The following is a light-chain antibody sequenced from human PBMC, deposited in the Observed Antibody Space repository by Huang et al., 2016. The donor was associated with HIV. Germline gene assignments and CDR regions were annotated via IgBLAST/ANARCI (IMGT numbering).Light chain of an antibody. CDR2: GAS. V-gene: IGKV3-20*01. Sequence: EIVLTQSPGTLSLSPGERATLSCRASQSVSSSYVAWYQQKPGQAPRLRIAGASSRATGIPDRFSGSGSGTDFTLTISRLEPEDFAVYYCQQYGSSPWTFGQGTKVEIK. J-gene: IGKJ1*01. CDR1: QSVSSSY. CDR3: QQYGSSPWT.